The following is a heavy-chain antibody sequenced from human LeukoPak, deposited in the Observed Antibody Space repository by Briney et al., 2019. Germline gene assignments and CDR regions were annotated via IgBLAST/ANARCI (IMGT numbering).Heavy chain of an antibody. Sequence: KPSETLSLTCTVSGDSISDDYYTWMRQPAGKGLEWIGRIHSGGTTNYNPSLMSRVTLSIDKSKKHISLRLTSVTAADTALYYCARDNGSGYTKGYEHYYYYLDVWGKGTTVTVSS. V-gene: IGHV4-4*07. D-gene: IGHD3-3*02. CDR3: ARDNGSGYTKGYEHYYYYLDV. CDR2: IHSGGTT. CDR1: GDSISDDY. J-gene: IGHJ6*03.